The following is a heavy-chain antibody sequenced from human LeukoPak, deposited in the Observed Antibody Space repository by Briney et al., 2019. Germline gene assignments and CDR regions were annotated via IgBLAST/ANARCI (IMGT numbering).Heavy chain of an antibody. V-gene: IGHV4-4*07. CDR2: IYSSGSR. J-gene: IGHJ3*02. D-gene: IGHD3-22*01. CDR1: YGSISDYY. Sequence: SETLSLTCTVSYGSISDYYWSWIRQPAGKGLEWIGRIYSSGSRSYNPSLKSRVTMSVDTSKNQFSLKLSSVTAADTAVYYCARQAYDTGYDAFDIWGQGTMVTVSS. CDR3: ARQAYDTGYDAFDI.